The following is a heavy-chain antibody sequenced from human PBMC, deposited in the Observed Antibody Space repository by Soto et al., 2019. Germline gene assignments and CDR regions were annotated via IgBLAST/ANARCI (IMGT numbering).Heavy chain of an antibody. CDR1: GGSISSYY. V-gene: IGHV4-59*08. Sequence: SETLSLTCTVSGGSISSYYWSWIRQPPGKGLEWIGYIYYSGSTNYNPSLKSRVTISVDTSKNIFSLKLNSVTAADTAVYYCARTSWLLWFDPSGQGTPVTVSS. CDR3: ARTSWLLWFDP. J-gene: IGHJ5*02. D-gene: IGHD5-12*01. CDR2: IYYSGST.